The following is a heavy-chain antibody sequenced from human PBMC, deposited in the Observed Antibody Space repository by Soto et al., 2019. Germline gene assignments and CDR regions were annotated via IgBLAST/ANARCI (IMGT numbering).Heavy chain of an antibody. CDR3: ASETYGDYVSYFDP. J-gene: IGHJ5*02. CDR2: IYFRGST. CDR1: GGSISSYY. Sequence: SETLSLTCTVSGGSISSYYWSWIRQPPGKGLEWIGYIYFRGSTNYNPSLKSRVTISVDTSKNQFSLKLSSVTAADTAVYYCASETYGDYVSYFDPWGQGIQVTVS. D-gene: IGHD4-17*01. V-gene: IGHV4-59*08.